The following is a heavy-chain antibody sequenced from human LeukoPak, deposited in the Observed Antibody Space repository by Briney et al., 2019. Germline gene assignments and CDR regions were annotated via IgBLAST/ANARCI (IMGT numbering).Heavy chain of an antibody. CDR3: ARHRAASAAVAFDY. CDR2: IYPGDSDT. Sequence: GESLKISCKGSGYSSTNYWIGWVRQMPGKGLEWMGTIYPGDSDTRNSPSFQGQVTISADKSISTAYLQWGSLKASDTAMYYCARHRAASAAVAFDYWGQGTLVTVSS. V-gene: IGHV5-51*01. CDR1: GYSSTNYW. J-gene: IGHJ4*02. D-gene: IGHD6-19*01.